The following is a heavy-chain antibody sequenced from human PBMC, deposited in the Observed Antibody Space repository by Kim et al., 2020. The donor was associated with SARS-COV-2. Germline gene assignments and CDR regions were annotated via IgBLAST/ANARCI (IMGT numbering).Heavy chain of an antibody. CDR1: GFTFSSYG. CDR2: IWYDGSNK. Sequence: GGSLRLSCAASGFTFSSYGMHWVRQAPGKGLEWVAVIWYDGSNKYYADSVKGRFTISRDNSKNTLYLQMNSLRAEDTAVYYCARDRLSSLMITFGGVIDYGMDVWGQGTTVTVSS. J-gene: IGHJ6*02. CDR3: ARDRLSSLMITFGGVIDYGMDV. D-gene: IGHD3-16*02. V-gene: IGHV3-33*01.